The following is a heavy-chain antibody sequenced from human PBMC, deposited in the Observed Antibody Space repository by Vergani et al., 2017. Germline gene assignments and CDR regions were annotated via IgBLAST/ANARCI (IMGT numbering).Heavy chain of an antibody. CDR1: GFTFSSYS. V-gene: IGHV3-48*04. CDR3: ARAGNYDSSGYVDFDY. J-gene: IGHJ4*02. D-gene: IGHD3-22*01. Sequence: EVQLVESGGGLVQPGGSLRLSCAASGFTFSSYSMNWVRQAPGKGLEWVSYISSSSSTIYYADSVKGRFTISRDNAKNSLYLQMNSLRAEDTAVYYCARAGNYDSSGYVDFDYWGQGTLVTVSS. CDR2: ISSSSSTI.